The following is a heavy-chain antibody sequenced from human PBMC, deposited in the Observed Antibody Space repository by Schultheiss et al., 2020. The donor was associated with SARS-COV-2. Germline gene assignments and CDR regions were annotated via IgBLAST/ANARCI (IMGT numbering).Heavy chain of an antibody. D-gene: IGHD6-19*01. J-gene: IGHJ6*02. V-gene: IGHV1-46*01. CDR3: ARGVGSSGWNPGGMDV. Sequence: ASVKVSCKASGYTFTSYGISWVRQAPGQGLEWMGIINPSGGSTSYAQKFQGRVTMTRDTSTSTVYMELSSLRSEDTAVYYCARGVGSSGWNPGGMDVWGQGTTVTVSS. CDR2: INPSGGST. CDR1: GYTFTSYG.